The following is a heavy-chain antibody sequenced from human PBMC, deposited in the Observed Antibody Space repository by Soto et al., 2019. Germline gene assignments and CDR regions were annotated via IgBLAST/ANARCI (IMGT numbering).Heavy chain of an antibody. D-gene: IGHD6-19*01. V-gene: IGHV4-34*01. CDR3: AREAPPAYSSGWSIEY. J-gene: IGHJ4*02. CDR2: INHSGST. CDR1: GGSFSGYY. Sequence: PSETLSLTCAVYGGSFSGYYWSWIRQPPGKGLEWIGEINHSGSTNYNPSLKRRVTISVDTSKNQFSLKLSSVTAADTAVYYCAREAPPAYSSGWSIEYWGQGTLVTVSS.